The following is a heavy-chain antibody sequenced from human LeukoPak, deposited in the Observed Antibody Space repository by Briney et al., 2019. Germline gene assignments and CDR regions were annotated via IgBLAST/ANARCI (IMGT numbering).Heavy chain of an antibody. D-gene: IGHD3-10*01. CDR2: IWYDGSNK. Sequence: PGGSLRLSCAASGFTFSSYGMHWVRQAPGKGLEWVAVIWYDGSNKYYADSVKGRFTISRDNSKNTLYLQMNSLRAEDTAVYYCARDSFYGPGSMTDYWGQGTLVTVSS. CDR3: ARDSFYGPGSMTDY. CDR1: GFTFSSYG. J-gene: IGHJ4*02. V-gene: IGHV3-33*01.